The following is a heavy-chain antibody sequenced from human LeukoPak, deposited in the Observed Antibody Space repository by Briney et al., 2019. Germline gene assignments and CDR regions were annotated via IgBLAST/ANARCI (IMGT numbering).Heavy chain of an antibody. CDR3: ARVKRKYQVLKPLHETPSHYFDY. CDR2: INHSRRT. D-gene: IGHD2-2*01. CDR1: GGSFSGYY. V-gene: IGHV4-34*01. Sequence: SETLSLTCAVYGGSFSGYYWSWIRQPPGKGLEWIGEINHSRRTHYNPSLKSRVTISVDTSKNQFSLKLSSVTAADTAMYYCARVKRKYQVLKPLHETPSHYFDYWGQGTLVTVSS. J-gene: IGHJ4*02.